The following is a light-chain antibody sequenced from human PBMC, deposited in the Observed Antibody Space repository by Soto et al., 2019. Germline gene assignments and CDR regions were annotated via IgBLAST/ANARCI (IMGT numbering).Light chain of an antibody. CDR1: QYINTR. Sequence: EIVLTQSPATLSSFPGDRVTLSCRASQYINTRLAWYQLRPGQAPKLLIYRASTRAAGLPDRFSGSGSGTEFTLTISSLQSEDFAVYYCQQYHKWPITFGQGTRLEI. CDR3: QQYHKWPIT. J-gene: IGKJ5*01. V-gene: IGKV3-15*01. CDR2: RAS.